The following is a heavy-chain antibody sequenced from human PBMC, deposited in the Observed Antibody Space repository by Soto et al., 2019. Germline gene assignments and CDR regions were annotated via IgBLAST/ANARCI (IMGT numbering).Heavy chain of an antibody. CDR2: ISYDGSNK. Sequence: QVQLVESGGGVVQPGRSLRLSCAASGFTFSSYAMHWVRQAPGKGLEWVAVISYDGSNKYYADSVKGRFTISRDNSKNTLYLQMNSLRAEDTAVYYCARGRSGISYYYGMDVWGQGTTVTVSS. D-gene: IGHD2-15*01. CDR1: GFTFSSYA. CDR3: ARGRSGISYYYGMDV. J-gene: IGHJ6*02. V-gene: IGHV3-30-3*01.